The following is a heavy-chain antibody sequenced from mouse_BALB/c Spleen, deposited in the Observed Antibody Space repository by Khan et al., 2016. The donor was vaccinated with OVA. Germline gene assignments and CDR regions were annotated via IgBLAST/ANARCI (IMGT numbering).Heavy chain of an antibody. J-gene: IGHJ1*01. CDR3: PRVPYYGATYVYFGV. CDR2: IDPSDSYS. V-gene: IGHV1-59*01. D-gene: IGHD1-1*01. CDR1: GYTFSSYW. Sequence: QVQLLQPGAELVKPGVSVKMSFNASGYTFSSYWIHWVKQRPGQGLEWIGVIDPSDSYSTNSLSFNGKSTLTVDTSSSTAHTQLYSLTSEESAVYYYPRVPYYGATYVYFGVWGAGTTVTVSS.